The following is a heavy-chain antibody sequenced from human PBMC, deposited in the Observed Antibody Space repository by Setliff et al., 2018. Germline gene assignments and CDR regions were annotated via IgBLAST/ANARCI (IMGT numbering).Heavy chain of an antibody. CDR2: VSYDGNNK. Sequence: SLRLSCAASGFNFSSFAMHWVRQAPGKGLEWVAIVSYDGNNKYYANSVKGRFTISRDNSKNTLYVRMNSLRGDDTAVYYCARGTTLTRAAAGYYFDSWGQGTLVTVSS. CDR1: GFNFSSFA. J-gene: IGHJ4*02. V-gene: IGHV3-30-3*01. D-gene: IGHD6-13*01. CDR3: ARGTTLTRAAAGYYFDS.